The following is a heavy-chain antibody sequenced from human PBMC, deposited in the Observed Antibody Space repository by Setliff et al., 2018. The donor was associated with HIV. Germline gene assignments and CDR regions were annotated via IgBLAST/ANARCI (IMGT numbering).Heavy chain of an antibody. CDR1: GDTLSSYA. CDR3: ARDHVGHYYHYMDV. CDR2: ISAYNGHT. V-gene: IGHV1-18*01. J-gene: IGHJ6*03. D-gene: IGHD1-26*01. Sequence: GASVKVSCKTSGDTLSSYAITWVRQAPGQGLEWMGWISAYNGHTNYTQKLQGRVTMTTDTSTRTAYMELRSLRSDDTAVYYCARDHVGHYYHYMDVWGKGTTVTVSS.